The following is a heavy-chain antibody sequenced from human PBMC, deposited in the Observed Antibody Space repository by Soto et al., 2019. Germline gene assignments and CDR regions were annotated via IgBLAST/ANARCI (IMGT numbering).Heavy chain of an antibody. CDR2: IRSKAYGGTT. CDR1: GFTFGDYA. D-gene: IGHD4-17*01. V-gene: IGHV3-49*04. J-gene: IGHJ6*02. CDR3: TRARYGDYAGYYYYGMDV. Sequence: PGGSLRLSCTASGFTFGDYAMSWVRQAPGKGLEWVGFIRSKAYGGTTEYAASVKGRFTISRDDSKSIAYLQMNSLKTEDTAVYYCTRARYGDYAGYYYYGMDVWGQGTTVTVSS.